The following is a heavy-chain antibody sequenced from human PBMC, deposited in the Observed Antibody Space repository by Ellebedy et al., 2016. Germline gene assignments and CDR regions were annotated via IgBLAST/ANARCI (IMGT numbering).Heavy chain of an antibody. CDR1: GFTVSSNY. CDR2: IYSGGTT. Sequence: GGSLRLSCAVSGFTVSSNYMSWVRQAPGKGLEWVSVIYSGGTTLYADSVKGRFTISRDNSKNTLYLQMNSLRAEDTAVYYCARGIGTIFGPEPLQHWGQGTLVTVSS. CDR3: ARGIGTIFGPEPLQH. J-gene: IGHJ1*01. V-gene: IGHV3-53*01. D-gene: IGHD3-3*01.